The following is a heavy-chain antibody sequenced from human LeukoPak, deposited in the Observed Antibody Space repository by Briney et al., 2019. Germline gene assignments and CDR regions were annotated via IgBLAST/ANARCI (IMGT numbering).Heavy chain of an antibody. J-gene: IGHJ2*01. CDR3: AKVLNAMYFDL. D-gene: IGHD2-2*01. V-gene: IGHV3-23*01. CDR2: ISDTT. CDR1: GFIFSNYA. Sequence: GGSLRLSRAASGFIFSNYAMNWVRQAPGKGLEWVSTISDTTYYADSVKGRFSISRDNSKSTLFLQMNNLRAEDTAVYYCAKVLNAMYFDLWGRGTLVTVSS.